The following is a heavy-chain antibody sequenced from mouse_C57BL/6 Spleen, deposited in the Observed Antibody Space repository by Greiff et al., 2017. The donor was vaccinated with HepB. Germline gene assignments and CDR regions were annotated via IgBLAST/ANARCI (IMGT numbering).Heavy chain of an antibody. J-gene: IGHJ2*01. Sequence: VQLQQSGPELVKPGASVKISCKASGYTFTDYYMNWVKQSHGKSLEWIGDINPNNGGTSYNQKFKGKATLTVDKSSSTAYMELRSLTSEDSAVYYCARERSSPFDYWGQGTTLTVSS. CDR3: ARERSSPFDY. CDR2: INPNNGGT. V-gene: IGHV1-26*01. D-gene: IGHD1-1*01. CDR1: GYTFTDYY.